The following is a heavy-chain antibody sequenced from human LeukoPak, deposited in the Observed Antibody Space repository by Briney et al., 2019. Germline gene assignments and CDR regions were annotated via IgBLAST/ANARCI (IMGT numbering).Heavy chain of an antibody. CDR2: LYTTGSL. Sequence: SETLSLTCTVSGGPIFGDVSYGIWIRQPAGKGLECIGRLYTTGSLIYNPSLKSRDSISAEMSKNQFHLTLQAVTAADTAVYFYASGKHIDDTWFDPWGQGTLVTVSS. V-gene: IGHV4-61*02. CDR1: GGPIFGDVSY. D-gene: IGHD3-9*01. CDR3: ASGKHIDDTWFDP. J-gene: IGHJ5*02.